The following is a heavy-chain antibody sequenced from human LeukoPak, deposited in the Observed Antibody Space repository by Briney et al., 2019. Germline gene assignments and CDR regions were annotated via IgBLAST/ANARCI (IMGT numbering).Heavy chain of an antibody. J-gene: IGHJ6*03. D-gene: IGHD5-18*01. Sequence: SETLSLTCAVYGGSFSGYYWSSIRQPPGKGLEWIGEINHSGSTNYNPSLKSRVTISVDTSKNQFSLKLSSVTAADTAVYYCARSRGYSYGYGYYYYYYMDVWGKGTTVTVSS. V-gene: IGHV4-34*01. CDR3: ARSRGYSYGYGYYYYYYMDV. CDR2: INHSGST. CDR1: GGSFSGYY.